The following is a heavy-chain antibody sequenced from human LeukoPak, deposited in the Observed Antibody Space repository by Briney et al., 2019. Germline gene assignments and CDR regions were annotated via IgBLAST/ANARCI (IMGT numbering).Heavy chain of an antibody. Sequence: ASVTVSCKASGYTFTGYYMHWVRQAPGQGLEWMGWINPNSGGTNYAQKFQGRVTMTRNTSISTAYMELSRLRSDDTAVYYCAREKDYYDSSVDYWGQRTLVTVSS. V-gene: IGHV1-2*02. D-gene: IGHD3-22*01. CDR2: INPNSGGT. CDR1: GYTFTGYY. CDR3: AREKDYYDSSVDY. J-gene: IGHJ4*02.